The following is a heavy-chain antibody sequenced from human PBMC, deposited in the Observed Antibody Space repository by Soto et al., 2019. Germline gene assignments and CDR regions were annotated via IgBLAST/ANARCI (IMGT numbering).Heavy chain of an antibody. V-gene: IGHV4-59*08. D-gene: IGHD3-9*01. CDR3: ARHSTGLDV. CDR1: GGSISSSY. J-gene: IGHJ6*04. Sequence: QVQLQESGPGLVKPSETLSLTCTVSGGSISSSYWSWIRQPPGKGLEWVGYTHYSGSTHYNPSLNSRITISLDTSKNQVSLKLTSVPAADPAVYYCARHSTGLDVWGKGTTVTVSS. CDR2: THYSGST.